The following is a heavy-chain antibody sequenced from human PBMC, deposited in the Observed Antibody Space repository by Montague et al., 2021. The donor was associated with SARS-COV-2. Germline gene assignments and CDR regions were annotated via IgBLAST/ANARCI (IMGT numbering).Heavy chain of an antibody. CDR1: GFSLSTPTVG. CDR2: IYSNDEK. CDR3: AHLIRYYDIFTGIPFDY. D-gene: IGHD3-9*01. J-gene: IGHJ4*02. Sequence: PALVKPTQTLTLTCTFSGFSLSTPTVGVGWIRQPPGKALEWVAVIYSNDEKRYSPSLRNRLTITKDTAKNQVVLSLTYVDPVDTATYYCAHLIRYYDIFTGIPFDYWAREAKSPSPQ. V-gene: IGHV2-5*01.